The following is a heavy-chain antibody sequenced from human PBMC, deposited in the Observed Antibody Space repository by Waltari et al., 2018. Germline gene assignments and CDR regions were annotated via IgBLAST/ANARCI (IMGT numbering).Heavy chain of an antibody. Sequence: QVEESGGGVVQPGGSLRLSCVASGYPFNNYGMHWVRQAPGKGLEWLEVISSDGSGKYYADSVKGRFTMSRDKSKNMVYLQMNSLRPEDTAVYYCAKAGGIYNYPLDPWGQGTLVTVSS. J-gene: IGHJ5*02. CDR1: GYPFNNYG. CDR3: AKAGGIYNYPLDP. D-gene: IGHD1-26*01. V-gene: IGHV3-30*18. CDR2: ISSDGSGK.